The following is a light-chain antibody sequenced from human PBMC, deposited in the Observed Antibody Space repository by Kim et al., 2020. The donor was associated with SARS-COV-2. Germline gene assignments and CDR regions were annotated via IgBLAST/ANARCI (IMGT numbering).Light chain of an antibody. Sequence: GQSVPISCTGTSSDVGGYNYVSWYQQHPGKAPTLMIYEVSKRPSGVPDRFSGSKSGNTASLTVSGLQAEDEADYYCSSYAGSNNLVFGGGTQLTVL. CDR2: EVS. CDR3: SSYAGSNNLV. V-gene: IGLV2-8*01. CDR1: SSDVGGYNY. J-gene: IGLJ2*01.